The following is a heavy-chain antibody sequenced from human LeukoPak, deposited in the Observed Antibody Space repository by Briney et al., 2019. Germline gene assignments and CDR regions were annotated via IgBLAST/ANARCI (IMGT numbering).Heavy chain of an antibody. V-gene: IGHV3-21*01. D-gene: IGHD3-10*01. J-gene: IGHJ3*02. CDR3: ARGGSWPLIGAVDI. CDR2: ISSSSSYI. Sequence: GGSLRLSCAASGFTFSSYSMNWVRQAPGKGLEWVSSISSSSSYIYYADSVKGRFTISRDNAKNSLYLQMNSLRAEDTAVYYCARGGSWPLIGAVDIWGQGTMVTVSS. CDR1: GFTFSSYS.